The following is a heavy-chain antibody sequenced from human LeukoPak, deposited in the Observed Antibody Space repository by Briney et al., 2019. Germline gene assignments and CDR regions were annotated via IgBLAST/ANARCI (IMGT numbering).Heavy chain of an antibody. CDR2: IYTSGST. CDR3: ARGGSGSPEPFDP. CDR1: GGSISSGSYY. D-gene: IGHD3-10*01. Sequence: SETLSLTCTVSGGSISSGSYYWSWIRQPAGKGLEWIGRIYTSGSTNYNPSLKSRVTISVDTSKNQFSLKLSSVTAADTAVYYCARGGSGSPEPFDPWGQGTLVTVSS. V-gene: IGHV4-61*02. J-gene: IGHJ5*02.